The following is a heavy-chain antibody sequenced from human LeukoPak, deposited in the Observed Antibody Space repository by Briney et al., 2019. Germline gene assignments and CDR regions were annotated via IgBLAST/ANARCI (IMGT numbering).Heavy chain of an antibody. J-gene: IGHJ4*02. CDR1: GGSISSYY. V-gene: IGHV4-59*12. CDR2: IYYSGST. D-gene: IGHD6-13*01. Sequence: SETLSLTCTVSGGSISSYYWSWIRQPPGKGLEWIGYIYYSGSTNYNPSLKSRVTISVDTSKNQFSLKLSSVTAADTAVYYCARDRGAAADTEFDYWGQGTLVTVSS. CDR3: ARDRGAAADTEFDY.